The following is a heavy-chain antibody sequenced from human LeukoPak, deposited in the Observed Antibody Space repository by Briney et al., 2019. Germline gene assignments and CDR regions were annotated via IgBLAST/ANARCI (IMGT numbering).Heavy chain of an antibody. D-gene: IGHD4-17*01. CDR2: IKQDGSEK. J-gene: IGHJ6*02. CDR1: GFTFSSYW. Sequence: QSGGSLRLSCAASGFTFSSYWMSWVRQAPGKGLGWVANIKQDGSEKYYVDSVKGRFTISRDNAKNSLHLQMNSLRAEDTAVYYCARYTTVTTIYYYYYGMDVWGQGTTVTVSS. CDR3: ARYTTVTTIYYYYYGMDV. V-gene: IGHV3-7*01.